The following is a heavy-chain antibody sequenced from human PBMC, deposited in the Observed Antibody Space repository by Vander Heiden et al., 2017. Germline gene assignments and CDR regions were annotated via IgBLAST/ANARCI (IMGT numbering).Heavy chain of an antibody. CDR1: GFTFTGAW. V-gene: IGHV3-15*01. CDR2: IKTKTDGGNR. Sequence: EVQLVESGGGLVKPGGSLRLSCVASGFTFTGAWMSWVRQPPGKGLEWVGRIKTKTDGGNRDYAAPVKGRFTISRDDSKNTLYLQMNSLKTEDTAMYYCTAVGAKTTDGGKGTLVTVSS. CDR3: TAVGAKTTD. D-gene: IGHD3-10*01. J-gene: IGHJ4*02.